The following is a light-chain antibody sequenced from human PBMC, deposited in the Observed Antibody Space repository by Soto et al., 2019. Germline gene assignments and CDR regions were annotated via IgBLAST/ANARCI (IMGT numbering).Light chain of an antibody. V-gene: IGKV3-15*01. CDR1: QSVSSN. CDR3: QQRDIWPWT. J-gene: IGKJ1*01. Sequence: EIVMTQSPDTLSVSPGERATLSCRTSQSVSSNLAWYQQKPGQAPRLLIYGASTRATGFPARFSGNGSGTEFTLTISSLEPEDFAVYYCQQRDIWPWTFGQGTKVDIK. CDR2: GAS.